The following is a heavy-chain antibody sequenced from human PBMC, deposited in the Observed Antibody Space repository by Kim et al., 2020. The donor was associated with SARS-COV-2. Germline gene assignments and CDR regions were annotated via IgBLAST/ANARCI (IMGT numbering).Heavy chain of an antibody. J-gene: IGHJ6*02. V-gene: IGHV4-34*01. Sequence: NPALKSRVTISVDTSKNQFSLKLSPVTAADTAVYYCARGPVHYYYYGMDVWGQGTTVTVSS. CDR3: ARGPVHYYYYGMDV.